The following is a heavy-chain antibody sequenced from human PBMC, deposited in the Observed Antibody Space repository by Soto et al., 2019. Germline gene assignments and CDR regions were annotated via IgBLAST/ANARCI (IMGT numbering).Heavy chain of an antibody. CDR1: GITFSSYA. D-gene: IGHD4-17*01. CDR3: AKVYGNFENDAFDI. J-gene: IGHJ3*02. CDR2: ISGRGANT. V-gene: IGHV3-23*01. Sequence: EVQLLESGGGLVQPGGSLRLSCAASGITFSSYAMSWVRQAPGKGLEWVSAISGRGANTYYADSVKGRFTISRDNSKNTLYLQMNRLRAVDTAVYFCAKVYGNFENDAFDIWGQGTMVTVSS.